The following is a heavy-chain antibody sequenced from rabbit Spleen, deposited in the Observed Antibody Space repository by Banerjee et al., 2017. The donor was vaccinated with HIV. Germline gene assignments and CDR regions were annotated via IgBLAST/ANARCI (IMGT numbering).Heavy chain of an antibody. D-gene: IGHD5-1*01. CDR2: IYGDDSGST. CDR3: AREDVGGSYSL. Sequence: QSLEESGGDLVKPGASLTLTCTASGFDLSSYYYMSWVRQAPGEGLELIGCIYGDDSGSTWYAGWAKGRFTISSDNAQNTVDLQMNSLTAADTATYFCAREDVGGSYSLWGQGTLVTVS. CDR1: GFDLSSYYY. J-gene: IGHJ6*01. V-gene: IGHV1S40*01.